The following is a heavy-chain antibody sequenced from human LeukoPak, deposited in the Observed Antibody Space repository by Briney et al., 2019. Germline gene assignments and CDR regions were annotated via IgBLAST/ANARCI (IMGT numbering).Heavy chain of an antibody. CDR1: GFTFSSYA. CDR3: ATITFGGVIVEIYDY. V-gene: IGHV3-23*01. J-gene: IGHJ4*02. CDR2: ISGSGGST. D-gene: IGHD3-16*02. Sequence: GGSLRLSCAASGFTFSSYAMSWVRQAPGKGLEWVSAISGSGGSTYYADSVTGRITISRDNSKNTLYLQMNSLRAKDTAVYYCATITFGGVIVEIYDYWGQGTLVTVSS.